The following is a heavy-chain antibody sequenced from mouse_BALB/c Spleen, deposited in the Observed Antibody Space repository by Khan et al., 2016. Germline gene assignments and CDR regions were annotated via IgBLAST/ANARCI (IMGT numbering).Heavy chain of an antibody. CDR1: GYTFSSYW. V-gene: IGHV1-9*01. Sequence: QVQLQQSGAELMKPGASVKISCKATGYTFSSYWIEWVKQRPGHGLEWIGEILPGSGSTNYNEKFKGKATFTADTSSNTAYMQLSSLTSEDSAVYYGAREGRYDGFAYWGQGTLVTVSA. J-gene: IGHJ3*01. CDR2: ILPGSGST. D-gene: IGHD2-14*01. CDR3: AREGRYDGFAY.